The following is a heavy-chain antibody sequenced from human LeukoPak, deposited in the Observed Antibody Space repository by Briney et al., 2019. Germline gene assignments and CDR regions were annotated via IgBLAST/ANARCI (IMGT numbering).Heavy chain of an antibody. D-gene: IGHD3-22*01. Sequence: ASVKVSCKASGYTFTSYYMHWVRQAPGQGLEWMGIINPSCGSTSYAQKFQGRVTMTRDKSTSTVYLELSRLRSEDTAVYFCARVVPRYYDTSGANGFDPWGQGTLVTVSS. J-gene: IGHJ5*02. CDR2: INPSCGST. CDR3: ARVVPRYYDTSGANGFDP. V-gene: IGHV1-46*01. CDR1: GYTFTSYY.